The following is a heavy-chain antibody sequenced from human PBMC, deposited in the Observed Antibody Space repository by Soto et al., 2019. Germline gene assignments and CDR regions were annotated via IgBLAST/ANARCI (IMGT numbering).Heavy chain of an antibody. V-gene: IGHV1-8*01. J-gene: IGHJ6*02. CDR2: MNPNSGNT. CDR3: ARRGYSSSWYYYYYYGMDV. D-gene: IGHD6-13*01. Sequence: QVQLVQSGAEVKKPGASVKVSCKASGYTFTSYDINWVRQATGQGLEWMGWMNPNSGNTGYAQKFQGRFTMTRNTSISTAYMELSSLRYEDTAVYYCARRGYSSSWYYYYYYGMDVWGQGTTVTVSS. CDR1: GYTFTSYD.